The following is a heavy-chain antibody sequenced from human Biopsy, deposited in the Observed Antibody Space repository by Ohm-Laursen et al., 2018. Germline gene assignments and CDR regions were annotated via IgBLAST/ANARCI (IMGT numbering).Heavy chain of an antibody. Sequence: GTLSLTCTVSGGYISHYYWTWIRQPAGQGLEWIGRIYITGETDYNPSLKSRVTMPVDSSKKQFSLKLKFVTAADTAIYYCARAPPLIRGVVESWFDPWGQGILVTVSS. V-gene: IGHV4-4*07. CDR3: ARAPPLIRGVVESWFDP. J-gene: IGHJ5*02. CDR1: GGYISHYY. D-gene: IGHD3-10*01. CDR2: IYITGET.